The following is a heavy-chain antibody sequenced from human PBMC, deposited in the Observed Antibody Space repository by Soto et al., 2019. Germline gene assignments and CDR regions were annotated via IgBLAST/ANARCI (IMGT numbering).Heavy chain of an antibody. CDR2: IYYSGST. D-gene: IGHD6-13*01. CDR3: ARDRSSSWYEGHFFDY. Sequence: SETLSLTCTVSGGSISSGGYYWSWIRQHPGKGLEWIGYIYYSGSTYYNPSLKSRVTISVDTSKNQFSLKLSSVTAADTAVYYCARDRSSSWYEGHFFDYWGQGTLVTVSS. J-gene: IGHJ4*02. V-gene: IGHV4-31*03. CDR1: GGSISSGGYY.